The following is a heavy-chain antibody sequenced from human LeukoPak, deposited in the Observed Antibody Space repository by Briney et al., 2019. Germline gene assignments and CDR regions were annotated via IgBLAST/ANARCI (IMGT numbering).Heavy chain of an antibody. CDR1: GFTFSTYA. CDR2: ISSSGGAT. D-gene: IGHD6-13*01. V-gene: IGHV3-23*01. Sequence: GGSLRLSCAASGFTFSTYAMSWVRQAPGKGLEWVSAISSSGGATYYADSVKGRFTISRDNSKNTLFLQMNSLRPEDTAVYYCELIAAPPYGMDVWGQGTTVTVSS. J-gene: IGHJ6*02. CDR3: ELIAAPPYGMDV.